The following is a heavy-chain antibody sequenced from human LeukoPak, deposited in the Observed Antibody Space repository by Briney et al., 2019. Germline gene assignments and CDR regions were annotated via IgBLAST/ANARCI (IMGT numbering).Heavy chain of an antibody. Sequence: GGSLRLSCAASGFTFSNAWMNWVRQAPGKGLEWVANIKQDGSEKYYVDPVKGRFTISRDNAKNSLYLQMNSLRAEDTAVYYCARDKIVGATNFDYWGQGTLVTVSS. CDR3: ARDKIVGATNFDY. CDR1: GFTFSNAW. V-gene: IGHV3-7*01. CDR2: IKQDGSEK. J-gene: IGHJ4*02. D-gene: IGHD1-26*01.